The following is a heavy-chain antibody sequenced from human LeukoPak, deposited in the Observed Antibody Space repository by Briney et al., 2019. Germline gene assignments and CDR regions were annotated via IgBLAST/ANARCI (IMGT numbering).Heavy chain of an antibody. D-gene: IGHD2-2*01. V-gene: IGHV3-64*01. CDR1: GFTFSSYA. Sequence: GGSLRLSCAASGFTFSSYAMHWVRQAPGKGLEYVSAISSNGGSTYYANSVKGRFTISRDNSKNTLYLQMGSLRAEDMAVYYCARRYTRRLNYYYYGMDVWGQGTTVTVSS. CDR2: ISSNGGST. CDR3: ARRYTRRLNYYYYGMDV. J-gene: IGHJ6*02.